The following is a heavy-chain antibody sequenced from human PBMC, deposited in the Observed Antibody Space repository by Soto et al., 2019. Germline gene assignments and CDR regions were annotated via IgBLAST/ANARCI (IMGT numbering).Heavy chain of an antibody. J-gene: IGHJ4*02. CDR1: GGTFSSYA. CDR2: IIPLFGTA. CDR3: AGGTGDSRAYYYVY. Sequence: QVQLVQSGAEVKKPGSSVKVSCKASGGTFSSYAISWVRQAPGQGLEWMGGIIPLFGTANYAQKFQGRVTITADESTSTAYMELSNLRSEDTAVYYCAGGTGDSRAYYYVYWGQGTRVTVSS. V-gene: IGHV1-69*12. D-gene: IGHD3-22*01.